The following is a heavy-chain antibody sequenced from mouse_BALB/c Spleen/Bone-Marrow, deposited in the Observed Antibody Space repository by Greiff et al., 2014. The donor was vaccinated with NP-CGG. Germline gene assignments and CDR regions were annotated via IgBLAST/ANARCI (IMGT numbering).Heavy chain of an antibody. CDR2: ISPCNDGV. CDR1: GYTFTDRA. CDR3: VLYGSMDRFYAMDY. V-gene: IGHV1S53*02. Sequence: QVQLKQSGTELVKPGASVMISCKASGYTFTDRAIHWVKQKPGQGLEWIGYISPCNDGVKDNEKFKGKATLTSDKSSSTAYMQLNNRTSEDSAVYFWVLYGSMDRFYAMDYWGQGTLVTVPS. D-gene: IGHD1-1*01. J-gene: IGHJ4*01.